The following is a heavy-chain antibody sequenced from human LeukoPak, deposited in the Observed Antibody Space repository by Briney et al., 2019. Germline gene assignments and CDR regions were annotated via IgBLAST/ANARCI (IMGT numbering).Heavy chain of an antibody. Sequence: ASVKVSCKASGGTFSSYAISWERQAPGQGLEWMGGIIPIFGTANYAQKFQGRVTITADESTSTAYMELSSLRSDDTAMYYCARGEYSNGYPYRLDSWGQGTLVTVSS. D-gene: IGHD3-16*01. J-gene: IGHJ4*02. CDR2: IIPIFGTA. V-gene: IGHV1-69*13. CDR3: ARGEYSNGYPYRLDS. CDR1: GGTFSSYA.